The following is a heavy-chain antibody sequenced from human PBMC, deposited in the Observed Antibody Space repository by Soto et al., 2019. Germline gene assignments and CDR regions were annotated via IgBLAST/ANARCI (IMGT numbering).Heavy chain of an antibody. V-gene: IGHV4-31*03. CDR2: IYYSGIT. CDR1: GGSISSGGYY. J-gene: IGHJ6*02. CDR3: ARDTQPTAMGLDV. D-gene: IGHD5-18*01. Sequence: SETLSLTCTVSGGSISSGGYYWTWIRHHPGKGLEWIGYIYYSGITYYNPSLKSRVTISVDTSKNQFSLKLSSVTAADTAVYYCARDTQPTAMGLDVWGQGTTVTVSS.